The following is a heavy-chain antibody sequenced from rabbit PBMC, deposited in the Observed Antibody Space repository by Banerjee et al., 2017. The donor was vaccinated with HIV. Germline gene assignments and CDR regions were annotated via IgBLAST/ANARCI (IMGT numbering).Heavy chain of an antibody. Sequence: QSLEESGGDLVKPGASLTLTRTASGFTLSTYWMCWVRQAPGKGLEWIACIYTNSGNTVYASWAKGRFTISKTSSTTVTLQMTSLTAADTATYFCARANNAWGGFDLWGQGTLVTVS. V-gene: IGHV1S40*01. CDR2: IYTNSGNT. J-gene: IGHJ4*01. CDR3: ARANNAWGGFDL. D-gene: IGHD4-1*01. CDR1: GFTLSTYW.